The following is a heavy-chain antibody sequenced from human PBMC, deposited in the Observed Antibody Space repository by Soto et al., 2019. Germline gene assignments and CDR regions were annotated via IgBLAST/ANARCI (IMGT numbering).Heavy chain of an antibody. Sequence: QVTLKESGPVLVKPTETLTLTCTVSGFSLSNARMGVSWIHQPPGKALEWLAHIFSNDEKSYSTSLKRRLTISKHTSKSQVVLTMTNMDPVDTATYYCARVHSSSRKFDPWGQGTLVTVSS. V-gene: IGHV2-26*01. J-gene: IGHJ5*02. CDR3: ARVHSSSRKFDP. D-gene: IGHD6-13*01. CDR2: IFSNDEK. CDR1: GFSLSNARMG.